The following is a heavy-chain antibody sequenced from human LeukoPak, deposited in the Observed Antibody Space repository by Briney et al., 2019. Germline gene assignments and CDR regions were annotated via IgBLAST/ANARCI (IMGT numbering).Heavy chain of an antibody. V-gene: IGHV4-4*02. CDR1: GGSVTSTNW. CDR2: VHLDGRT. J-gene: IGHJ4*02. D-gene: IGHD6-13*01. CDR3: ASVPTSISTWLYYFDY. Sequence: SETLSLTCGVSGGSVTSTNWWTWVRPPPGKGLEWIGEVHLDGRTNYNPSLKSRLTMSVDLSENHVSLKLTSATAADTAVYYCASVPTSISTWLYYFDYWGQGTLVTVSS.